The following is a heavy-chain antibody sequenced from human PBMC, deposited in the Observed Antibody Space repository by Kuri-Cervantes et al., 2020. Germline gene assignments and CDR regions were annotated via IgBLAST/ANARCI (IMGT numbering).Heavy chain of an antibody. CDR1: GYTFTGYY. D-gene: IGHD1-26*01. CDR2: INPSGGST. J-gene: IGHJ6*02. V-gene: IGHV1-46*01. CDR3: ARDGAWVGAISGMDV. Sequence: ASVKVSCKASGYTFTGYYMHWVRQAPGQGLEWMGIINPSGGSTSYAQKFQGRVTMTRDTSTSTVYMEPSSLRSEDTAVYYCARDGAWVGAISGMDVWGQGTTVTVSS.